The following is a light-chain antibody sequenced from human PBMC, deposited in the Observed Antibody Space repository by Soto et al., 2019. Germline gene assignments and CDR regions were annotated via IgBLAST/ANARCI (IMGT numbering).Light chain of an antibody. V-gene: IGKV3-20*01. Sequence: EIGLTQAPATRSVFPGERATPSCRASQSVSSNLAWYQQKPGQSPRLFIYGASTRATGIPARFSGSGSGTDFTLTISRLEPEDFAVYYCQQYGSSPITFGQGTRLEIK. CDR2: GAS. J-gene: IGKJ5*01. CDR3: QQYGSSPIT. CDR1: QSVSSN.